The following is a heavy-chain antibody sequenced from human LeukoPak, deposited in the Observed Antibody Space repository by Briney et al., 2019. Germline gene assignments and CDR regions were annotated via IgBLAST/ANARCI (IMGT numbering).Heavy chain of an antibody. V-gene: IGHV4-59*05. CDR1: GDSMSNYY. J-gene: IGHJ4*02. CDR2: IYYSGST. D-gene: IGHD2-15*01. Sequence: PSETLSLTCSVSGDSMSNYYWTWIRQSPEKGLEWIGSIYYSGSTYYNPSLKSRVTISVDTSKNQFSLKLSSVTAADTAVYYCARLWSTDCSGGSCPHQPNYWGQGTLVTVSS. CDR3: ARLWSTDCSGGSCPHQPNY.